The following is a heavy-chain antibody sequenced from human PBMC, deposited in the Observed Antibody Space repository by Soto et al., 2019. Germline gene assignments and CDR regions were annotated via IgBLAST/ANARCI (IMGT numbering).Heavy chain of an antibody. J-gene: IGHJ5*02. Sequence: ASETLSLTCTVSGGSISSYYWSWIRQPPGKGLEWIGYIYYSGSTNYNPSLKSRVTISVDTSKNQFSLKLSSVTAADTAVYYCARSADFWSGYLFDPWGQGTLVTVSS. CDR3: ARSADFWSGYLFDP. CDR1: GGSISSYY. CDR2: IYYSGST. D-gene: IGHD3-3*01. V-gene: IGHV4-59*01.